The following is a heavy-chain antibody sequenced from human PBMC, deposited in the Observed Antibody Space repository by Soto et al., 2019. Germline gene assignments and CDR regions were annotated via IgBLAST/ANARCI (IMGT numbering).Heavy chain of an antibody. CDR3: ARDHNGMDV. CDR1: GFTFSSYA. Sequence: LRLSCAASGFTFSSYAMHWVRQAPGKGLEWVAVISYDGSNKYYADSVKGRFTISRDNSKNTLYLQMNSLRAEDTAVYYCARDHNGMDVWGQGTTVTVSS. CDR2: ISYDGSNK. V-gene: IGHV3-30-3*01. J-gene: IGHJ6*02.